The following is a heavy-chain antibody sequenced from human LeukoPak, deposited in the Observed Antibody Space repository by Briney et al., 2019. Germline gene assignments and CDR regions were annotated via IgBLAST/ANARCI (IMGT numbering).Heavy chain of an antibody. CDR1: GGTFSSYA. CDR3: ARAPNRYSSSWYYFDY. V-gene: IGHV1-69*13. D-gene: IGHD6-13*01. J-gene: IGHJ4*02. CDR2: IIPIFGTA. Sequence: SVKVSCKASGGTFSSYAISWVRQAPGQGLEWMGGIIPIFGTANYAQKFQGRVTITADESTSTAYMELSSLRSEDTAVYYCARAPNRYSSSWYYFDYWGQGTLVTVSS.